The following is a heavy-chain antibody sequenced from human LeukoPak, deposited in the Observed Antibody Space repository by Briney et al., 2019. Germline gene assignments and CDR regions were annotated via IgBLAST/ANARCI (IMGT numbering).Heavy chain of an antibody. CDR3: VPSLVVVAATRSFDY. V-gene: IGHV3-30*03. D-gene: IGHD2-15*01. J-gene: IGHJ4*02. Sequence: GGSLRLSCAASGFTFSSYGMHWVRRAPGKGLEWVAVISYDGSNKYYADSVKGRFTISRDNSKNTLYLQMNSLRAEDTAVYYCVPSLVVVAATRSFDYWGQGTLVTVSS. CDR2: ISYDGSNK. CDR1: GFTFSSYG.